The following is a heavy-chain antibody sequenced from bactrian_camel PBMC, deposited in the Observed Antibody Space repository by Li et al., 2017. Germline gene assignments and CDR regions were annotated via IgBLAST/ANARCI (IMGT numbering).Heavy chain of an antibody. J-gene: IGHJ4*01. CDR2: ILGNGAT. V-gene: IGHV3S26*01. CDR3: AADFPQYCSGGHLAY. CDR1: GFTYSAYC. D-gene: IGHD2*01. Sequence: HVQLVESGGGSVQAGGSLTLSCTASGFTYSAYCMRWFRQAPGKEREGVAGILGNGATSYADSAKGRFTVSKDTAKNTLYLQMNSLKPEDTAMYYCAADFPQYCSGGHLAYRGQGTQVTVS.